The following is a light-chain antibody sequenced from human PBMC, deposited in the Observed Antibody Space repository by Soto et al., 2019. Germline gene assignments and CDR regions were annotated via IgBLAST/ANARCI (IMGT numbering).Light chain of an antibody. CDR2: GAS. Sequence: ETVLTQSPGTLSLSPGERATLSCRASQSVSTNYLAWSQQKPGQAPRHLIYGASTRATGIPDRFSGSGSGTDFTLTISRLEPEDFAVYFCQQYGSSSYTFGQGTKLES. V-gene: IGKV3-20*01. CDR3: QQYGSSSYT. CDR1: QSVSTNY. J-gene: IGKJ2*01.